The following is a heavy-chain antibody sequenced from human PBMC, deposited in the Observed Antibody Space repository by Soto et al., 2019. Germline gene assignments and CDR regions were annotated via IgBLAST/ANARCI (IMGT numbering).Heavy chain of an antibody. Sequence: SETLSLTCAISGDSVSSDSAAWKWIRQSPSRGLEWLGRTYYRSKWNNDYGLSVKSRITINPDTSKNQFSLHLHSVTPEDTAVYYCAGVTWFRAMDVWGPGTPVTVSS. CDR1: GDSVSSDSAA. CDR2: TYYRSKWNN. D-gene: IGHD3-10*01. J-gene: IGHJ6*02. CDR3: AGVTWFRAMDV. V-gene: IGHV6-1*01.